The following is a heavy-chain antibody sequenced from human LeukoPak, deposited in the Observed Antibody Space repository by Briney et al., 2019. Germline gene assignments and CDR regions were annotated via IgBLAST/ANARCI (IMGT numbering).Heavy chain of an antibody. CDR3: AKDSGWFGEFYYFDY. Sequence: GGSLRLSCAASGFTFSSYWMTWVRQAPGKGLEWVAVISYDGSNKYYADSVKGRFTISRDNSKNTLYLQMNSLRAEDTAVYYCAKDSGWFGEFYYFDYWGQGTLVTVSS. D-gene: IGHD3-10*01. CDR1: GFTFSSYW. J-gene: IGHJ4*02. CDR2: ISYDGSNK. V-gene: IGHV3-30*18.